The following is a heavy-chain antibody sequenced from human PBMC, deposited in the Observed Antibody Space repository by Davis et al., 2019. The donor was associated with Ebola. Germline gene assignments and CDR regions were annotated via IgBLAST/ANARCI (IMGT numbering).Heavy chain of an antibody. D-gene: IGHD1-26*01. Sequence: MPSETLSLTCAVSGGSISSSNWWSWVRQPPGKGLEWIGYIYYSGSTNYNPSLKSRVTISVDTSKNQFSLKLSSVTAADTAVYYCARRSGSFAFDYWGQGTLVTVSS. CDR3: ARRSGSFAFDY. J-gene: IGHJ4*02. CDR1: GGSISSSNW. CDR2: IYYSGST. V-gene: IGHV4-4*02.